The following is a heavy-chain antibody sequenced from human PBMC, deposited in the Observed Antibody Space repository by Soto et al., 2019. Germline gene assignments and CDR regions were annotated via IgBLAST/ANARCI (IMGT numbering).Heavy chain of an antibody. J-gene: IGHJ4*02. CDR3: AKKGQGIAAAGYDY. CDR2: ISGNGGST. CDR1: EFTFSNYA. Sequence: GGSLRLSCAASEFTFSNYAMSWVRQAPGKGLEWVSAISGNGGSTYYADSVKGRFTISRDNSKNTLYLQMNSLRAEDTAVYYCAKKGQGIAAAGYDYWGQGTLVTVSS. V-gene: IGHV3-23*01. D-gene: IGHD6-13*01.